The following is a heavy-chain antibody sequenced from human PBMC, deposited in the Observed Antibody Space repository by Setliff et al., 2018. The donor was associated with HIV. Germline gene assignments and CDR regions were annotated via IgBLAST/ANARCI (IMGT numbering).Heavy chain of an antibody. CDR2: VFHSGST. Sequence: PSETLSLTCAVSGYSISSGYYWGWIRQPPGKGLEWIGSVFHSGSTYYNPSLKSRVTMSVDTSKNQFSLKLSSVTAADTAVYFCARDPYCSGGGCFRYYQHWGRGTLVTVSS. CDR3: ARDPYCSGGGCFRYYQH. CDR1: GYSISSGYY. V-gene: IGHV4-38-2*02. D-gene: IGHD2-15*01. J-gene: IGHJ1*01.